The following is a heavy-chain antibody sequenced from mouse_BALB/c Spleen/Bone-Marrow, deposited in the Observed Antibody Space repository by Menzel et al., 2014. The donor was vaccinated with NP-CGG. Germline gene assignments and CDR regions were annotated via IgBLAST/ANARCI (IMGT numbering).Heavy chain of an antibody. CDR2: IYPGDGET. CDR1: GYPFSSYW. CDR3: ARKYGDY. D-gene: IGHD2-10*02. J-gene: IGHJ2*01. V-gene: IGHV1-80*01. Sequence: VQLQQSGAELVRPGSSVKISRKASGYPFSSYWMNWVKPRPGQGLEWIGQIYPGDGETNYNGKFKGNATLTADKSSSTAYMQLISLTSEDSAVYFCARKYGDYWGQGTTLTVSS.